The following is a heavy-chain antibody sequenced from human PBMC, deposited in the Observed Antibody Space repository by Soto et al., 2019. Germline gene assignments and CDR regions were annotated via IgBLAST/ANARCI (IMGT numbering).Heavy chain of an antibody. CDR3: AKDLETTGYYYYYGMDV. CDR2: ISYDGGNK. V-gene: IGHV3-30*18. D-gene: IGHD4-17*01. CDR1: GFTFSSYG. Sequence: GGSLRLSCAASGFTFSSYGMHWVRQAPGKGLEWVAVISYDGGNKYYADSVKGRFTISRDNSKNTLYLQMNSLRAEDTAVYYCAKDLETTGYYYYYGMDVWGQGTTVTVSS. J-gene: IGHJ6*02.